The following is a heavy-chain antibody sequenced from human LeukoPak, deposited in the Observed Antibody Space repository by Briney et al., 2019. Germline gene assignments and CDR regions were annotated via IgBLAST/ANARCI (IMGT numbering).Heavy chain of an antibody. CDR1: GYKLTNNW. D-gene: IGHD3-9*01. V-gene: IGHV5-51*01. Sequence: GESLKISCKISGYKLTNNWIGWVRQMPGKGLEWMGTIYPGDSDTTYSPSFQGQVTISADKSISTAYLQWSSLKASDTAMYYCARLTNYDILTGYYAGLYYFDYWGQGTLVTVSS. CDR3: ARLTNYDILTGYYAGLYYFDY. J-gene: IGHJ4*02. CDR2: IYPGDSDT.